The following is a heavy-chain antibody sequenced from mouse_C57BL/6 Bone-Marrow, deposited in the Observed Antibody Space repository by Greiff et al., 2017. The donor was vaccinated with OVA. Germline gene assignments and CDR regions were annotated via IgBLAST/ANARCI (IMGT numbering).Heavy chain of an antibody. CDR2: INPSDSET. CDR3: ARGITTVVALYYFDY. CDR1: GYTFTSYW. J-gene: IGHJ2*01. V-gene: IGHV1-52*01. Sequence: VQLQQPGAELVRPGSSVKLSCKASGYTFTSYWMHWVKQRPIQGLEWIGNINPSDSETHYNQKFKDKATLTVDKSSSTAYMQLSSLTSEDSAVYYCARGITTVVALYYFDYWGQGTTLTVAS. D-gene: IGHD1-1*01.